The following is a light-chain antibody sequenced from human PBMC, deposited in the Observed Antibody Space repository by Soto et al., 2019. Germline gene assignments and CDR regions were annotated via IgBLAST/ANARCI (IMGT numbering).Light chain of an antibody. CDR3: QQYVPSPWT. J-gene: IGKJ1*01. V-gene: IGKV3-20*01. Sequence: EIVLTQSPGTLSLSPGERVTLSCRASQRVSDTFIAWYQQKPGQAPRLLIYGGFYRATGIPDSFSGSGSGTDFTLTITRLEPEDLAMYSCQQYVPSPWTFGQGTSLDIK. CDR1: QRVSDTF. CDR2: GGF.